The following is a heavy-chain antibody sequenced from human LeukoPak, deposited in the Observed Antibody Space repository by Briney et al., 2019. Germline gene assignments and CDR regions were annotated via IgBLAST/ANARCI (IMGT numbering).Heavy chain of an antibody. CDR1: GGTSSSYA. CDR3: ARPNSYDILTGSMGGMDV. V-gene: IGHV1-69*01. CDR2: IIPIFGTA. Sequence: GSSVKVSCTASGGTSSSYAISWVRQAPGQGLEWMGGIIPIFGTANYAQKFQGRVTITADESTSTAYMELSSLRSEDTAVYYCARPNSYDILTGSMGGMDVWGQGTTVTVSS. D-gene: IGHD3-9*01. J-gene: IGHJ6*02.